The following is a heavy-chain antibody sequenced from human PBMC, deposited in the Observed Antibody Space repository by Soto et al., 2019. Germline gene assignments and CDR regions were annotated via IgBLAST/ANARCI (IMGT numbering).Heavy chain of an antibody. J-gene: IGHJ4*02. CDR3: AKYCSSDVCFDY. CDR1: GFTFSSCS. Sequence: GSLRLSCASSGFTFSSCSMNRVRQAPGKGLEWVSFISGSGDTKYYADSVKGRFTISRDNAKNSLYLQMSSLRDEDTAVYYCAKYCSSDVCFDYWGQGTLVTVSS. D-gene: IGHD2-8*01. CDR2: ISGSGDTK. V-gene: IGHV3-48*02.